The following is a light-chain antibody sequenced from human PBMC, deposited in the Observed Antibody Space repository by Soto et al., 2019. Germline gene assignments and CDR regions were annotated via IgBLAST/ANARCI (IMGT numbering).Light chain of an antibody. V-gene: IGKV1-39*01. CDR3: QQSYDSPWA. CDR1: QNIRSF. CDR2: GAS. J-gene: IGKJ1*01. Sequence: DIQMTQSPASLSASVGDRVTITCRASQNIRSFLNWYQQKPGKAPKLLIYGASSLQIGVPSRFSGSGSGTEFTLTISSLQPEDFASYYCQQSYDSPWAFGQGTKVEVK.